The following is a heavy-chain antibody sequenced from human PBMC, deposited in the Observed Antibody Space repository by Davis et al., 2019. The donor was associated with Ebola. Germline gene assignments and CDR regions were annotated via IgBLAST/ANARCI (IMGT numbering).Heavy chain of an antibody. J-gene: IGHJ5*02. Sequence: MPSETLSLTCTVSGGSINNYYWSWIRQPPGKGLEWVGTVYHGGSTYYNPSLKSRVAISVDTSMNRLSLNLNSVTAADTAVYYCARSLSPNNVLVVAPTRNWFDPWGQGTLVTVSS. CDR3: ARSLSPNNVLVVAPTRNWFDP. V-gene: IGHV4-39*01. CDR1: GGSINNYY. CDR2: VYHGGST. D-gene: IGHD2-15*01.